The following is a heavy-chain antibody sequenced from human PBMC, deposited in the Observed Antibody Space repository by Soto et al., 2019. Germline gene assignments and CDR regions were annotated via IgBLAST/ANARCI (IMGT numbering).Heavy chain of an antibody. V-gene: IGHV1-69*12. D-gene: IGHD2-2*01. CDR2: IIPIFGTA. J-gene: IGHJ4*02. Sequence: QVQLVQSGAEVKKPGSSVKVSCKASGGTFSSYAISWVRQAPGQGLEWMGGIIPIFGTANYAQKFQGRVRITADESTSTAYEALSSLRAQDTAVYYCASVVCCISTSCQCHSHFDYWGQGTLVTVSS. CDR1: GGTFSSYA. CDR3: ASVVCCISTSCQCHSHFDY.